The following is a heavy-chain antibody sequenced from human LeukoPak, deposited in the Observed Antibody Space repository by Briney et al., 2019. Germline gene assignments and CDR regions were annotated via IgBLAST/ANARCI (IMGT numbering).Heavy chain of an antibody. CDR2: ISSNGDST. V-gene: IGHV3-64*01. CDR1: GFTFSSYP. D-gene: IGHD2-15*01. CDR3: ARDGLGAAFSYDY. J-gene: IGHJ4*02. Sequence: GGSLRLSCAASGFTFSSYPMHWVRQAPGKGLEYVSAISSNGDSTYYASSVKGRFTISRDNSRNTLYLQMDSLRAGGMAVYYCARDGLGAAFSYDYWGQGTLVTVSS.